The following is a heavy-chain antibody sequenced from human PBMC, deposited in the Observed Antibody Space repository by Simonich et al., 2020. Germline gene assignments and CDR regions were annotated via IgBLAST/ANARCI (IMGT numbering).Heavy chain of an antibody. J-gene: IGHJ3*02. CDR2: ISGSGGST. CDR1: GFTFSSYA. CDR3: AKDLGERITMIVVVIDAFDI. D-gene: IGHD3-22*01. Sequence: GGGLVQPGGSLRLSCAASGFTFSSYAMSWVRQAPGKGLGWLSAISGSGGSTYYADSVKGRFTISRDNSKNTLYLQMNSRRAEDTAVYYCAKDLGERITMIVVVIDAFDIWGQGTMVTVSS. V-gene: IGHV3-23*01.